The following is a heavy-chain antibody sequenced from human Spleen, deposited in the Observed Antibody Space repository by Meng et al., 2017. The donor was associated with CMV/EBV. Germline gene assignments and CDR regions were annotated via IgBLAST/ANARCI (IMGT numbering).Heavy chain of an antibody. V-gene: IGHV3-30*02. CDR3: ARGSGMWFDP. J-gene: IGHJ5*02. CDR2: IRYDGTNK. Sequence: GESLKISCAASRFIFSTYTMSWVRQAPGKGLEWVAFIRYDGTNKYYADSVKGRFTISRDNSKNTLYLQMNSLRVEDTAMYYCARGSGMWFDPWGQGTLVTVSS. D-gene: IGHD1-26*01. CDR1: RFIFSTYT.